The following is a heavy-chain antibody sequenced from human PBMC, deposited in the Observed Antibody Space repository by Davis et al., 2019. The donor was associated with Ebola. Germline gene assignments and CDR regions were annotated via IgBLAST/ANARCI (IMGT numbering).Heavy chain of an antibody. CDR3: AKGLGASDWYAFDY. V-gene: IGHV3-33*06. J-gene: IGHJ4*02. Sequence: GESLKISCAASGFTFSSYGMHWVRQAPGKGLEWVAVIWYDGSNKYYADSVKGRFTISRDNSKNTAYLQMNSLKTEDTAVYYCAKGLGASDWYAFDYWGQRALVTVSS. D-gene: IGHD6-19*01. CDR1: GFTFSSYG. CDR2: IWYDGSNK.